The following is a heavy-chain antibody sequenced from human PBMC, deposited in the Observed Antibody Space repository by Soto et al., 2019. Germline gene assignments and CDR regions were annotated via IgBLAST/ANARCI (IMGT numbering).Heavy chain of an antibody. V-gene: IGHV4-39*01. CDR3: ARQDTLRFLEWLPSPTYYFDY. D-gene: IGHD3-3*01. CDR1: GGSISSSSYY. CDR2: IYYSGST. J-gene: IGHJ4*02. Sequence: QLQLQESGPGLVKPSETLSLTCTVSGGSISSSSYYWGWIRQPPGKGLEWIGSIYYSGSTYYNPSLKSRVTISVDTSKNQFSLKLSSVTAADTAVYYCARQDTLRFLEWLPSPTYYFDYWGRGTLVTVSS.